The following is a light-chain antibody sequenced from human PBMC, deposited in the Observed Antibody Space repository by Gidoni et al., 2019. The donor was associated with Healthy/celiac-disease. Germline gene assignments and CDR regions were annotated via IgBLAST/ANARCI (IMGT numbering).Light chain of an antibody. J-gene: IGKJ4*01. Sequence: DIQMTQSPSSLSASVGDRVTITCRASQSISSYLNWYQQKPGNAPKLLIYAASSLQSGVPSRFSGSGSGTDFTLTISSLQPEDFATYYCQQSYSTPRVTVGGGTKVEIK. V-gene: IGKV1-39*01. CDR3: QQSYSTPRVT. CDR2: AAS. CDR1: QSISSY.